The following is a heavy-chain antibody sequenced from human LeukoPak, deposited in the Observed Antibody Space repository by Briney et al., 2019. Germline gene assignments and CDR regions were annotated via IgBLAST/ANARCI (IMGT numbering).Heavy chain of an antibody. Sequence: PGGSLRLSCAASGFTFSSYAMHWVRQAPGKGLEWVSVISGSGGTTYYADSVKGRFTTSRDNSKNTLYLQMNSLRAEDTAVYYCAKKLRRDCSSTNCPKGDCFDPWGQGTLVTVSS. CDR1: GFTFSSYA. V-gene: IGHV3-23*01. D-gene: IGHD2-2*01. CDR2: ISGSGGTT. CDR3: AKKLRRDCSSTNCPKGDCFDP. J-gene: IGHJ5*02.